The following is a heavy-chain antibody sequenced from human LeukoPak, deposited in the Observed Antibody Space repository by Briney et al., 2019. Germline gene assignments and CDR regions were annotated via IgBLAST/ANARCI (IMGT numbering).Heavy chain of an antibody. Sequence: LETLSLTCTVSGDSISNYDCTWIRQPAGKGLESIGRMRSDGYTNYNPSLSSRVTLSLDTSKNQFSLKLTSVTAADTAVYYCAIDGASNYGDYWYFHLWGRGTLVTVSS. CDR2: MRSDGYT. CDR3: AIDGASNYGDYWYFHL. CDR1: GDSISNYD. J-gene: IGHJ2*01. D-gene: IGHD4-17*01. V-gene: IGHV4-4*07.